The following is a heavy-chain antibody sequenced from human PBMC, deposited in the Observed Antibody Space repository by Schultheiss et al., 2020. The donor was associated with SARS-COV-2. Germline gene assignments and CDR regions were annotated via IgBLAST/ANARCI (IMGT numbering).Heavy chain of an antibody. CDR1: SYTFTSYG. J-gene: IGHJ4*02. V-gene: IGHV1-18*04. CDR2: ISAYNGNT. CDR3: AREYCSSTSCYGVDY. Sequence: ASVKVSCKASSYTFTSYGISWVRQAPGQGLEWMGWISAYNGNTNYAQKLQGRVTMTTDTSTSTAYMELRSLRSDDTAVYYCAREYCSSTSCYGVDYWGQGTLVTVSS. D-gene: IGHD2-2*01.